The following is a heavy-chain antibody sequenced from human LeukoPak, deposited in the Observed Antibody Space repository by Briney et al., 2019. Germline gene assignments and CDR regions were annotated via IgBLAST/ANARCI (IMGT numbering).Heavy chain of an antibody. D-gene: IGHD2-2*01. CDR2: INHSGST. CDR1: GGSFSGYY. V-gene: IGHV4-34*01. Sequence: PSETLSLTCAVYGGSFSGYYWSWIRQPPGKGLEWIGEINHSGSTNYSPSLKSRLTISVDTSNNQSSLRLSSVTAADTAVYYCARRNYCTSTSCYESYNWFDSWGQGTLVTVSS. J-gene: IGHJ5*01. CDR3: ARRNYCTSTSCYESYNWFDS.